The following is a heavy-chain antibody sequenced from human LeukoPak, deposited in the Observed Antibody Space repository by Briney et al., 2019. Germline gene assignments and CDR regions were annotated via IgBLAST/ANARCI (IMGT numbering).Heavy chain of an antibody. J-gene: IGHJ6*04. CDR2: ISVSGNT. V-gene: IGHV3-23*01. CDR1: GFTLSSYA. CDR3: AELGITMIGGV. D-gene: IGHD3-10*02. Sequence: PGGSLRLSCAASGFTLSSYAMSWVRQGPGKGLEWVSAISVSGNTYHADSVKGRFTISRDSSKNTLYLQMNGLRAEDTAVYYCAELGITMIGGVWGKGTTVTISS.